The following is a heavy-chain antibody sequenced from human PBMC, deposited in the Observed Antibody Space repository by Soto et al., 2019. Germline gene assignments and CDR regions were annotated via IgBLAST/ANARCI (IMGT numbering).Heavy chain of an antibody. V-gene: IGHV5-51*01. J-gene: IGHJ6*02. CDR2: IYPGDSDT. Sequence: GESLKISCKGSGYSFTSCWIGWVRQMPGKGLEWMGIIYPGDSDTRYSPSFQGQVTISADKSISTAYLQWSSLKASDTAMYYCARLAVPYYYYYGMDVWGQGTTVTVSS. CDR1: GYSFTSCW. CDR3: ARLAVPYYYYYGMDV. D-gene: IGHD2-2*01.